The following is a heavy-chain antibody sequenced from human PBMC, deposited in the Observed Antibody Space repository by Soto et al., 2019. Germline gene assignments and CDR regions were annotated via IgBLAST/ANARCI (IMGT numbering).Heavy chain of an antibody. CDR1: GYSFTSYW. D-gene: IGHD6-13*01. CDR2: IYPGDSDT. CDR3: TRGFYSTASYPRFDY. Sequence: HGESLKISCKGSGYSFTSYWIGWVRQMPGKGLEWMGIIYPGDSDTRYSPSFQGQVTISADKSISTAYLQWSSLKASDTAIYYCTRGFYSTASYPRFDYWGQGTLVTVSS. V-gene: IGHV5-51*01. J-gene: IGHJ4*02.